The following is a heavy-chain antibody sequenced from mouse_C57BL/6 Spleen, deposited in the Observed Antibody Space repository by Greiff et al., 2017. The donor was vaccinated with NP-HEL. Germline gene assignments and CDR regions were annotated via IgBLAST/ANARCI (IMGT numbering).Heavy chain of an antibody. CDR2: ISSGGSYT. Sequence: EVMLVESGGDLVKPGGSLKLSCAASGFTFSSYGMSWVRQTPDKRLEWVATISSGGSYTYYPDSVKGRFTISRDNAKNTLYLQMSSLKSEDTAMYYCARHGSNSYAMDYWGQGTSVTVSS. CDR3: ARHGSNSYAMDY. CDR1: GFTFSSYG. V-gene: IGHV5-6*01. D-gene: IGHD2-5*01. J-gene: IGHJ4*01.